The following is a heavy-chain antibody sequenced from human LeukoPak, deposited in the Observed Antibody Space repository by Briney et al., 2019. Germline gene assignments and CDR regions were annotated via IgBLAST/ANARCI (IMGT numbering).Heavy chain of an antibody. Sequence: SETLSLTCAVYGESFSGYYWSWIRQPPGKGLEWIGEINHSGSTNYNPSLKSRVTISVDTSKNQFSLKLSSVTAADTAVYNCARGRGDCSSTSCSRPHNWFDPWGQGTLVTVSS. D-gene: IGHD2-2*01. J-gene: IGHJ5*02. V-gene: IGHV4-34*01. CDR1: GESFSGYY. CDR3: ARGRGDCSSTSCSRPHNWFDP. CDR2: INHSGST.